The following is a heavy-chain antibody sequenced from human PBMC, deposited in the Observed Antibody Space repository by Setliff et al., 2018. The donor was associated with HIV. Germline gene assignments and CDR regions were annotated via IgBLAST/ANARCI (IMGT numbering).Heavy chain of an antibody. CDR2: IQSGGII. CDR3: AKLDYYDYSGSWARKSAMDF. Sequence: GGSLRLSCAASGLTLSNSAMTWVRQKPGRGLEWVSLIQSGGIIYYADSVKGRFTISRDSSSNTLSLQMTSLRAEDTALYYCAKLDYYDYSGSWARKSAMDFWGRGTMVTVSS. D-gene: IGHD3-22*01. CDR1: GLTLSNSA. J-gene: IGHJ3*01. V-gene: IGHV3-23*01.